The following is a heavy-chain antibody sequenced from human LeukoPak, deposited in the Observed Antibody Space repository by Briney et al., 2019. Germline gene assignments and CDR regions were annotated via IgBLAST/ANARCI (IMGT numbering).Heavy chain of an antibody. CDR2: ISYDGSNK. D-gene: IGHD6-19*01. CDR1: GFTFSSYA. V-gene: IGHV3-30-3*01. J-gene: IGHJ4*02. CDR3: ARDLADSSGWYFDY. Sequence: GGSLRLSCAAPGFTFSSYAMHWVRQAPGKGLEWVAVISYDGSNKYYADSVKGRFTISRDNSKNTLYLQMNSLRAEDTAVYYCARDLADSSGWYFDYWGQGTLVTVSS.